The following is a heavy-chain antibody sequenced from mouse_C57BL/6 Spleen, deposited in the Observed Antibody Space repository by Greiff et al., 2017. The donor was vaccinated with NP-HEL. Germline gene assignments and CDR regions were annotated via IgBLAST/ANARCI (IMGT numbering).Heavy chain of an antibody. CDR3: ARDRFKRYFDV. CDR1: GFTFSSYA. CDR2: ISDGGSYT. Sequence: EVMLVESGGGLVKPGGSLKLSCAASGFTFSSYAMSWVRQTPEKRLEWVATISDGGSYTYYPDNVKGRFTISRDNAKNNLYLQMSHLKSEDTAMYYCARDRFKRYFDVWGTGTTVTVSS. V-gene: IGHV5-4*01. D-gene: IGHD2-14*01. J-gene: IGHJ1*03.